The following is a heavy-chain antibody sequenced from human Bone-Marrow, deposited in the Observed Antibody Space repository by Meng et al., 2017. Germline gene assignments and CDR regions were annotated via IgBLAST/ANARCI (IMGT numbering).Heavy chain of an antibody. Sequence: SETLSLTCAVYGVSFSGYYLSWIRQPPGKGLEWIGEINHSVSTNYNTSLKSRVTISVDTSKNQFTLKLSTVTAADTAVYYCERDRVRGVTYYYDGMDVWGQGTTVTVSS. V-gene: IGHV4-34*01. D-gene: IGHD3-10*01. CDR2: INHSVST. CDR3: ERDRVRGVTYYYDGMDV. CDR1: GVSFSGYY. J-gene: IGHJ6*02.